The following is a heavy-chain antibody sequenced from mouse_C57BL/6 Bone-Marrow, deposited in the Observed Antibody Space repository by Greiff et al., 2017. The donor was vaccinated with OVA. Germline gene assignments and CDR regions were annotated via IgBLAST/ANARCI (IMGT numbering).Heavy chain of an antibody. J-gene: IGHJ3*01. CDR2: IYPSDSET. V-gene: IGHV1-61*01. CDR3: ARKGFSSPFAY. CDR1: GYTFTSYW. Sequence: QVQLQQPGAELVRPGSSVKLSCKASGYTFTSYWMDWVKQRPGQGLEWIGNIYPSDSETHYNQKFKDKATLTVDKSSSTAYMQLSSLTSEDSAVYYCARKGFSSPFAYWGQGTLVTVSA. D-gene: IGHD1-1*01.